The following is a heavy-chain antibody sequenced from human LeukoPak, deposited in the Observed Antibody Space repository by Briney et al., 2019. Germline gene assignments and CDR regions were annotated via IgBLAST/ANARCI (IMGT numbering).Heavy chain of an antibody. CDR2: IYSGGRT. CDR1: GFTVSSNY. CDR3: ARDREYTDYLHNWFDP. V-gene: IGHV3-53*01. Sequence: PGGSLRLSCTASGFTVSSNYMSWVRQAPGKGLEWVSLIYSGGRTYHADSVKGRFTISRDNAKNSLYLQMNSLRAEDTAVYYCARDREYTDYLHNWFDPWGQGTLVTVSS. D-gene: IGHD4-11*01. J-gene: IGHJ5*02.